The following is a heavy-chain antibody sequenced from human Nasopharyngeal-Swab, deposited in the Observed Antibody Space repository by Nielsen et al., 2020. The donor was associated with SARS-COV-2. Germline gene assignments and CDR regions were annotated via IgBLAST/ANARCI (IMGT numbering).Heavy chain of an antibody. CDR3: ARDYDRWLVFDY. CDR2: IYYSGST. J-gene: IGHJ4*02. Sequence: SETLSLTCTVSGGSISSRSYYWGWIRQPPGKGLEWIGSIYYSGSTYYNPSLKSRVTISVDTSKNQFSLKLSSVTAADTAVYYCARDYDRWLVFDYWGQGTLVTVSS. D-gene: IGHD6-19*01. CDR1: GGSISSRSYY. V-gene: IGHV4-39*07.